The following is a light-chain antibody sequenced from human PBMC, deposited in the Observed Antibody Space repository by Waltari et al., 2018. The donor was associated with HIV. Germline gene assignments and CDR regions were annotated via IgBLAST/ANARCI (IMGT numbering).Light chain of an antibody. J-gene: IGLJ3*02. CDR2: GKN. CDR3: NSRDSSGNHWV. V-gene: IGLV3-19*01. Sequence: ELTQDPAVSVALGQTVRITCQGDSLRSYYASWYQQKPGQAPVLVIYGKNNRPSGIPDRFSGSSSGNTASLTITGAQAEDEADYYCNSRDSSGNHWVFGGGTKLTVL. CDR1: SLRSYY.